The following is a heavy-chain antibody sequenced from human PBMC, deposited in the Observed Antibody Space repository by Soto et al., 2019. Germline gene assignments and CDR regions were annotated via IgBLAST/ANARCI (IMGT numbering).Heavy chain of an antibody. J-gene: IGHJ4*02. CDR1: GYSFVSYW. CDR3: ARGMINIGAQVIDC. CDR2: IYPGDSDT. Sequence: GESLKISCKGSGYSFVSYWIGWVRQMPGKGLEWMGIIYPGDSDTRYSPSFQGQVTISADKSITTVYLQWSSLKASDTAMYYCARGMINIGAQVIDCWGQGTLVTVSS. V-gene: IGHV5-51*01. D-gene: IGHD3-16*01.